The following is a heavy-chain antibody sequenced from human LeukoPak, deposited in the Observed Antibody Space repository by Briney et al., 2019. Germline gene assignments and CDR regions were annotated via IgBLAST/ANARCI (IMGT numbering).Heavy chain of an antibody. Sequence: PGGSLRLSCAASGFTVSTNYMSWVRQAPGKGLEWVSVIYSGGSTYYADSVKGRFTTSRDNSKNTLYLQMNSLRADDTGVYYCARRAGYYFDYWGQGTLVTVSS. V-gene: IGHV3-53*01. J-gene: IGHJ4*02. CDR1: GFTVSTNY. CDR2: IYSGGST. CDR3: ARRAGYYFDY.